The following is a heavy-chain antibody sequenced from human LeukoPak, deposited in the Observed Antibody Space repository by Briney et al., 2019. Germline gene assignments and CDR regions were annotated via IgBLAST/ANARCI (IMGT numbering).Heavy chain of an antibody. D-gene: IGHD3-3*01. J-gene: IGHJ6*02. V-gene: IGHV4-59*01. CDR1: GVSISSYY. Sequence: SETLSLTCTVSGVSISSYYWSWIRQPPGKGLEWIGYIYYSGSTNYNPSLKSRVTISVDTSKNQFSLKLSSVTAADTAVYYCASGHYDFWSGYYSSYYYYYGMDVWGQGTTVTVSS. CDR2: IYYSGST. CDR3: ASGHYDFWSGYYSSYYYYYGMDV.